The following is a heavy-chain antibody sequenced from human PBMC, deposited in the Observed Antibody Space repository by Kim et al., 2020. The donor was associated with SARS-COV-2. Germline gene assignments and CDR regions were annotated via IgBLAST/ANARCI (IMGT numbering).Heavy chain of an antibody. D-gene: IGHD3-22*01. Sequence: SVKVSCKASGGTFSSYAISWVRQAPGQGLEWMGGIIPIFGTTNYAQKFQGRVTITADESTSTAYMELSSLRSEDTAVYYCAREPQSMIVVVRGGFGAFDIWGQGTMVTVSS. CDR1: GGTFSSYA. CDR2: IIPIFGTT. CDR3: AREPQSMIVVVRGGFGAFDI. V-gene: IGHV1-69*13. J-gene: IGHJ3*02.